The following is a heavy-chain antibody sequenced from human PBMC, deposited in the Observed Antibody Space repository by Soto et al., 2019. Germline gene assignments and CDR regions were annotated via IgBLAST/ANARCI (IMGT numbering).Heavy chain of an antibody. CDR1: GYTFTGYY. D-gene: IGHD5-12*01. V-gene: IGHV1-2*02. J-gene: IGHJ6*02. Sequence: GASVKVSCKASGYTFTGYYMHWVRQAPGQGLEWMGWINPNSGGTNYAQKFQGRVTMTRDTSISTAYMELSRLRSDDTAVYYCARDGGYSGYDYYYYGMDVWGQGTTVTVSS. CDR2: INPNSGGT. CDR3: ARDGGYSGYDYYYYGMDV.